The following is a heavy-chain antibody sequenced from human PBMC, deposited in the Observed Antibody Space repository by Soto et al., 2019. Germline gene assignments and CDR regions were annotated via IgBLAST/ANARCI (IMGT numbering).Heavy chain of an antibody. J-gene: IGHJ4*02. D-gene: IGHD3-3*01. CDR3: ARPYDFWSGYLAF. V-gene: IGHV1-8*01. CDR1: GYTFTSYD. CDR2: MNPNSGNT. Sequence: ASVKVSCKASGYTFTSYDINWVRQATGQGLEWMGWMNPNSGNTGYAQKFQGRVTMTRNTSISTAYMELSSLRSEDTAVYYCARPYDFWSGYLAFWGQRTLVTVSS.